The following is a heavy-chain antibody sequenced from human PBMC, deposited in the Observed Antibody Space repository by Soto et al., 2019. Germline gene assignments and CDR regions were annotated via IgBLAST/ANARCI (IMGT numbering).Heavy chain of an antibody. D-gene: IGHD3-3*01. CDR3: ARGWRDGYTGLYHFDY. CDR2: IDYSSST. J-gene: IGHJ4*02. CDR1: GGSIDSSHF. Sequence: QVQLKESGPGLVKPSQTLSLTCTVSGGSIDSSHFWRWIRQQPRKGLERIGYIDYSSSTYYNPTLTSRVLISSDTSANEFSLRLTSVTAADTAVFFCARGWRDGYTGLYHFDYWGQGTLVTVSS. V-gene: IGHV4-31*03.